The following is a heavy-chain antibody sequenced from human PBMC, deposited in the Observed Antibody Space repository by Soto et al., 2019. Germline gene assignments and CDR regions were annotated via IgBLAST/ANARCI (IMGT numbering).Heavy chain of an antibody. CDR2: INAGNGNT. CDR3: ARDFTGSYLGLDY. V-gene: IGHV1-3*01. D-gene: IGHD1-26*01. Sequence: ASVKVSCKASGYTFTSYAMHWVRQAPGQRLEWMGWINAGNGNTKYSQKFQGRVTITKDTSASTAYMELSSLRSEDTAVYYCARDFTGSYLGLDYWGQGTLVTVSS. CDR1: GYTFTSYA. J-gene: IGHJ4*02.